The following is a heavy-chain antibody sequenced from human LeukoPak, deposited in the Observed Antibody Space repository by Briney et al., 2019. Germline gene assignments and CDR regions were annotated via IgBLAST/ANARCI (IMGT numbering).Heavy chain of an antibody. CDR3: AREKNGNEPFDY. J-gene: IGHJ4*02. CDR1: GGSISSYY. Sequence: SETLSLTCTVSGGSISSYYWSWIRQPAGKGLEWIGRIYTSGSTNYNPSLKSRVTISVDTSKNQFSLKVSSVTAADTAVYYCAREKNGNEPFDYWGQGTLVTVSS. CDR2: IYTSGST. V-gene: IGHV4-4*07. D-gene: IGHD4-23*01.